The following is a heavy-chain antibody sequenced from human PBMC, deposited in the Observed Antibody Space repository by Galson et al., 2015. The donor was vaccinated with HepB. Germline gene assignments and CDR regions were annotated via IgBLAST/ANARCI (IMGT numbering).Heavy chain of an antibody. V-gene: IGHV3-73*01. Sequence: SVGLTCTASGTNFNLPGVHWVRQASGGGVVWVGRIRSKANSYSTAYAASGKGRFTISRDDSKNTVYLQMNSPKTEDTAVYFCTSCAAYTPIDSWGQGTLVTVSS. CDR3: TSCAAYTPIDS. CDR2: IRSKANSYST. J-gene: IGHJ4*02. D-gene: IGHD4-11*01. CDR1: GTNFNLPG.